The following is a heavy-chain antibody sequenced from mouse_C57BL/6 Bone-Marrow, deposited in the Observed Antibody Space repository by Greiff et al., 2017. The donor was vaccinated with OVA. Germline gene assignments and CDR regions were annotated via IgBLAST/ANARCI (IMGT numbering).Heavy chain of an antibody. V-gene: IGHV5-17*01. CDR3: ARNGYFAY. CDR2: ISSGSSTI. Sequence: EVKVVESGGGLVKPGGSLKLSCAASGFTFSDYGMHWVRQAPEKGLEWVAYISSGSSTIYYADTVKGRFTISRDNAKNTLFLQMTSLRSEDTAMYYCARNGYFAYWGQGTLVTVSA. J-gene: IGHJ3*01. CDR1: GFTFSDYG. D-gene: IGHD2-2*01.